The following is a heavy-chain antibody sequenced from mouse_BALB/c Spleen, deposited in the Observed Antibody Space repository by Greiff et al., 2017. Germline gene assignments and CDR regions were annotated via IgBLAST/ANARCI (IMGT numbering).Heavy chain of an antibody. CDR3: ARIDYDAMDY. J-gene: IGHJ4*01. CDR2: ISSGSSTI. Sequence: EVQRVESGGGLVQPGGSRKLSCAASGFTFSSFGMHWVRQAPEKGLEWVAYISSGSSTIYYADTVKGRFTISRDNPKNTLFLQMTSLRSEDTAMYYCARIDYDAMDYWGQGTSVTVSS. CDR1: GFTFSSFG. V-gene: IGHV5-17*02.